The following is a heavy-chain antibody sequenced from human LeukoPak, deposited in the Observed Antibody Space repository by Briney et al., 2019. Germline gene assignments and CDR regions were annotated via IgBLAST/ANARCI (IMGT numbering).Heavy chain of an antibody. CDR3: ARAYDYGGNSPGY. V-gene: IGHV3-30-3*01. D-gene: IGHD4-23*01. CDR2: ISYDGSNK. CDR1: GFTFSSYA. Sequence: GRSLRLSCAASGFTFSSYAMHWVRQAPGKGLEWVAVISYDGSNKYYADSVKGRFTISRDNSKNTLYLQMNSLRAEDTAVYYCARAYDYGGNSPGYWGQGTLVTVSS. J-gene: IGHJ4*02.